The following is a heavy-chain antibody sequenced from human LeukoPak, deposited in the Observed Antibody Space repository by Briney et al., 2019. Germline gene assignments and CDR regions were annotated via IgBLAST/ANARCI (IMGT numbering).Heavy chain of an antibody. CDR2: IRPETGEP. CDR1: GFGLSVLS. CDR3: STDSGRSYFYFDF. D-gene: IGHD3-10*01. Sequence: GASVKVSCKISGFGLSVLSIHWMRQAPGKGLEWVGGIRPETGEPIFAQKFRGRVTITEDTFTDTGYLELRGLTSEDTAVYYCSTDSGRSYFYFDFWGQGTQVTVSS. V-gene: IGHV1-24*01. J-gene: IGHJ4*02.